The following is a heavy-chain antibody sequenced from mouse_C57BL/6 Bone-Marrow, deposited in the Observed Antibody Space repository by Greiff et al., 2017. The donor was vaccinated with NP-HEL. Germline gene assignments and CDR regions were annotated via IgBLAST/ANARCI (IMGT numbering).Heavy chain of an antibody. V-gene: IGHV5-9-1*02. J-gene: IGHJ3*01. Sequence: EVNLVESGEGLVKPGGSLKLSCAASGFTFSSYAMSWVRQTPEKRLEWVAYISSGGDYIYYADTVKGRFTISRDNARNTLYLQMSSLKSEDTAMYYCTRGSSYGFAYWGQGTLVTVSA. CDR2: ISSGGDYI. D-gene: IGHD1-1*01. CDR1: GFTFSSYA. CDR3: TRGSSYGFAY.